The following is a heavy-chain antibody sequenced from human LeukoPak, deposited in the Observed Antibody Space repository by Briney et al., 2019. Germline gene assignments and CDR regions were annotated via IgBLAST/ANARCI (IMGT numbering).Heavy chain of an antibody. V-gene: IGHV3-9*01. CDR1: GFTFSSYS. J-gene: IGHJ3*02. D-gene: IGHD3-22*01. CDR2: ISWNSGSI. CDR3: AKDRDGSGYYLGAFDI. Sequence: GGSLRLSCAASGFTFSSYSMNWVRQAPGKGLEWVSGISWNSGSIGYADSVKGRFTISRDNAKNSLYLQMNSLRAEDTALYHCAKDRDGSGYYLGAFDIWGQGTMVTVSS.